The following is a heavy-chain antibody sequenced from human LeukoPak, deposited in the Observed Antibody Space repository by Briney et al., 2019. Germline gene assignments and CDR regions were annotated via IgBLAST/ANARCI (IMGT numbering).Heavy chain of an antibody. V-gene: IGHV3-48*01. CDR3: ARDGFCDF. Sequence: GGSLRLSRAASGVTFSTFSMNWVRQAPGKGLEWVSYISSSANTTYYADSVKGRFTISRDNAKNSLYLQMNSLRADDTAVYYCARDGFCDFWGEGTLVTVSS. CDR2: ISSSANTT. J-gene: IGHJ4*02. CDR1: GVTFSTFS. D-gene: IGHD3-3*01.